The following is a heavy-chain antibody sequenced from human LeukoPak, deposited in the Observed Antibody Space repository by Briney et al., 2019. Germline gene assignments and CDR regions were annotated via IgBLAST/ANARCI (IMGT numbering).Heavy chain of an antibody. CDR3: ARRRCSSTSCFPAY. Sequence: GGSLRLSCAASGFTFSNYWMSWVRQAPGKGLEWVANIKQDGSEKYYVDSVKGRFTISRDNAKNSLYLQMNSLRAEDPAVYYCARRRCSSTSCFPAYWGQGTLVTASS. CDR2: IKQDGSEK. CDR1: GFTFSNYW. J-gene: IGHJ4*02. V-gene: IGHV3-7*01. D-gene: IGHD2-2*01.